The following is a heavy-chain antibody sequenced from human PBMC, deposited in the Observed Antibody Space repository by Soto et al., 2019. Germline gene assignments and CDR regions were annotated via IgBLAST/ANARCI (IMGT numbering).Heavy chain of an antibody. CDR1: GFTFSSYG. D-gene: IGHD3-3*01. CDR2: ISYDGSNK. V-gene: IGHV3-30*18. J-gene: IGHJ6*02. Sequence: GGSLRLSCAASGFTFSSYGMHWVRQAPGKGLEWVAVISYDGSNKYYADSVKGRFTISRDNSKNTLYLQMNSLRAEDTAVYYCAKEGRYWDFWSGYYPHYYYGMDVWGQGTTVTVSS. CDR3: AKEGRYWDFWSGYYPHYYYGMDV.